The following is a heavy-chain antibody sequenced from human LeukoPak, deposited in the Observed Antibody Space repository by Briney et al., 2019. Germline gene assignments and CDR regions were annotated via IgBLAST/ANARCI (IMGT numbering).Heavy chain of an antibody. D-gene: IGHD2-2*01. V-gene: IGHV1-2*04. CDR1: GYTFTGYY. J-gene: IGHJ3*02. Sequence: ASVKVSCKASGYTFTGYYMHWVRQAPAQGLEWMGWINPNSGGTNYAQKFQGWVTMTRDTSISTAYMELSRLRSDDTAVYYCAREAYCSSTSCHEGANAFDIWGQGTMVTVSS. CDR3: AREAYCSSTSCHEGANAFDI. CDR2: INPNSGGT.